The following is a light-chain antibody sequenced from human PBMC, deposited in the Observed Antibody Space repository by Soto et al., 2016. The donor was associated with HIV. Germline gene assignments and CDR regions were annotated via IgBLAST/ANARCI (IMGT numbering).Light chain of an antibody. CDR3: QVWHSTSDQAV. CDR2: DDS. Sequence: SYELTQPPSVSVAPGKTARITCGGSSVGSQTVHWYQQKPGQAPVLVAYDDSKRPSGIPEQFSGSNSGNTATLTINRVEAGDEADYYCQVWHSTSDQAVFGGGTKVTVL. V-gene: IGLV3-21*03. CDR1: SVGSQT. J-gene: IGLJ3*02.